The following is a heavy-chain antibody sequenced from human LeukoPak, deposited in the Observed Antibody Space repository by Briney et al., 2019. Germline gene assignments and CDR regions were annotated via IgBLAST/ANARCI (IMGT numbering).Heavy chain of an antibody. Sequence: GGSLRLSCAASGFTFSSYGMSWVRQAPGKGLEWVSAISGSGGSTYYADSVKGRFTISRDNSKNTLYLQMNSLRAEDTAVYYCAQKGDYYGSGTPDYWGQGTLVTVSS. CDR2: ISGSGGST. D-gene: IGHD3-10*01. CDR3: AQKGDYYGSGTPDY. J-gene: IGHJ4*02. CDR1: GFTFSSYG. V-gene: IGHV3-23*01.